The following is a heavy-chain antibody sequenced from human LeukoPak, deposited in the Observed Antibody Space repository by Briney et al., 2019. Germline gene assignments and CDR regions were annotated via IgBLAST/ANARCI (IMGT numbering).Heavy chain of an antibody. CDR1: GFTFSSYS. Sequence: GALRLSCAASGFTFSSYSMNWVRQAPGKGLEWVSSISSSSSYIYYADSVKGRFTISRDNAKSSLYLQMNSLRAEDTAVYYCARVRSTAAGNRFDPWGQGTLVTVSS. CDR2: ISSSSSYI. CDR3: ARVRSTAAGNRFDP. V-gene: IGHV3-21*01. D-gene: IGHD6-13*01. J-gene: IGHJ5*02.